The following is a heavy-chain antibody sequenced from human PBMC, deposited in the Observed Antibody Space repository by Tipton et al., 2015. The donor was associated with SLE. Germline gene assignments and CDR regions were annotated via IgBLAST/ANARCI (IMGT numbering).Heavy chain of an antibody. J-gene: IGHJ4*02. CDR2: MYQTGTT. CDR1: GYSISTGYY. D-gene: IGHD3-22*01. V-gene: IGHV4-38-2*02. Sequence: TLSLTCTVSGYSISTGYYWGWIRQPPGKGLEWIGNMYQTGTTDYNPPLKSRVTISIDTSKNQFSLKLSAVTVADTAVYYCARQAYYSSGYADYWGQGTLVTVSS. CDR3: ARQAYYSSGYADY.